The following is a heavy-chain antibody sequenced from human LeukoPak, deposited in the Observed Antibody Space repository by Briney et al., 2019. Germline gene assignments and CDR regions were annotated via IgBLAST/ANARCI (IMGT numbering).Heavy chain of an antibody. CDR2: ISSSGSTI. CDR3: ARDEYSSSRSTH. D-gene: IGHD6-13*01. V-gene: IGHV3-48*03. Sequence: PGGSLRLSCAASGFTFSSYEMNWVRQAPGKGLEWVSYISSSGSTIYYADSVKGRFTISRDNAKNSLYLQMNSLTGEDTAVYYCARDEYSSSRSTHWGQGTLVTVSS. CDR1: GFTFSSYE. J-gene: IGHJ4*02.